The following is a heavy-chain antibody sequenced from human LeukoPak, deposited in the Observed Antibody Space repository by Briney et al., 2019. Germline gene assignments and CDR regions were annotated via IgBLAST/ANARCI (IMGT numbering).Heavy chain of an antibody. J-gene: IGHJ4*02. V-gene: IGHV4-59*01. CDR1: GGSISSYY. CDR2: ICYSGST. Sequence: PSETLSLTCTVSGGSISSYYWSWIRQPPGKGLEWIGYICYSGSTNYNPSLKSRVTISVDTSKNQFSLKLSSVTAADTAVYSCARDPVAAHFDYWGQGTLVTVSS. CDR3: ARDPVAAHFDY. D-gene: IGHD6-13*01.